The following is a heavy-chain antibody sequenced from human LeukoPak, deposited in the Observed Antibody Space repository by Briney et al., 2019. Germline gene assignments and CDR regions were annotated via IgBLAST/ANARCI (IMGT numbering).Heavy chain of an antibody. J-gene: IGHJ4*02. CDR3: ARRRRSGYSSSWYSPYYFDY. Sequence: SETLSLTCAVYGGSFSGYYWSWIRQPPGKGLEWIGEINHSGSTNYNPSLKSRVTISVDTSKNQFSLKLSSVTAADTAVYYCARRRRSGYSSSWYSPYYFDYWGQGTLVTVSS. CDR1: GGSFSGYY. V-gene: IGHV4-34*01. D-gene: IGHD6-13*01. CDR2: INHSGST.